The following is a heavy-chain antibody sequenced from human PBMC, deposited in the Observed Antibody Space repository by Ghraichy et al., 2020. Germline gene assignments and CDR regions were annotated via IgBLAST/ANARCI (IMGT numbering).Heavy chain of an antibody. V-gene: IGHV1-18*01. Sequence: ASVKVSCKASGYTFFNYGINWVRQAPGQGLEWMGWISAYNGKTNYAQKSQGRVTMTTDSSTSTAYMELRSLRSDDTALYYCARGSPNSGWYGHDFDYWGQGTLVTVSS. D-gene: IGHD6-19*01. CDR2: ISAYNGKT. CDR1: GYTFFNYG. CDR3: ARGSPNSGWYGHDFDY. J-gene: IGHJ4*02.